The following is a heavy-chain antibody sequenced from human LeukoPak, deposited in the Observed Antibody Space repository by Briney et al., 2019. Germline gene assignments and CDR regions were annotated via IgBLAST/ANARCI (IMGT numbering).Heavy chain of an antibody. CDR2: INPSGGST. CDR3: ARGRYCGGDCYDSDAFDI. D-gene: IGHD2-21*02. J-gene: IGHJ3*02. CDR1: GYTFTSYY. Sequence: ASVKVSCKASGYTFTSYYMHWVRQAPGQGLEWMGIINPSGGSTGYAQKFQGRVTMTRDTSTSTVYMELSSLRSEDTAVYYCARGRYCGGDCYDSDAFDIWGQGTMDTVSS. V-gene: IGHV1-46*01.